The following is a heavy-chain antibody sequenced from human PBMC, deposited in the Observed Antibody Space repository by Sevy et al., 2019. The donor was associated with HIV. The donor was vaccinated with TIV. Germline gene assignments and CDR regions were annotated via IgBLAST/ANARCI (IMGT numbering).Heavy chain of an antibody. D-gene: IGHD3-22*01. Sequence: SETLSLTCTVSGGSISTYYWSWIRQPPGKGLEWIGYIYYSGSTNYNPSLKSRVTISLDASKNQFSLKLSSVTAADTAVYYCARMKFYYDSNGYYKPFDYWGQGTLVTVSS. J-gene: IGHJ4*02. CDR1: GGSISTYY. CDR2: IYYSGST. CDR3: ARMKFYYDSNGYYKPFDY. V-gene: IGHV4-59*01.